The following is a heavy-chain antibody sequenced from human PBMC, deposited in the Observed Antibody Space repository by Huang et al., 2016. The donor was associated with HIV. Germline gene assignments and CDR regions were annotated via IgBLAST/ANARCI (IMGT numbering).Heavy chain of an antibody. CDR2: INHSGMP. CDR1: GGSFSGPN. D-gene: IGHD3-16*01. Sequence: QVQLHQWGAGLLKPSETLSLTCAVYGGSFSGPNWTWIRQTPGKGLDWMGEINHSGMPNDSPSLKSRVTISLDTSKNQFSLRLRSVTAADTAVYYCARGRGDARGFLGLDFWGQGTLVTVSS. V-gene: IGHV4-34*01. CDR3: ARGRGDARGFLGLDF. J-gene: IGHJ4*02.